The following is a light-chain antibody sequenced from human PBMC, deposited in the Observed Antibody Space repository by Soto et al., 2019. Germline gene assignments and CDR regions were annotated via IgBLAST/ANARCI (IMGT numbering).Light chain of an antibody. J-gene: IGKJ1*01. CDR2: GAS. Sequence: EILLTQSPPTLSLSPGESATLSCWASQSVSSNLAWYQQKPGQAPRLLIYGASTRATGIPARFSGSGSGTEFTLTISSLQSEDFAVYYCQQYNNWPPWTFGQGTKVEIK. CDR3: QQYNNWPPWT. CDR1: QSVSSN. V-gene: IGKV3-15*01.